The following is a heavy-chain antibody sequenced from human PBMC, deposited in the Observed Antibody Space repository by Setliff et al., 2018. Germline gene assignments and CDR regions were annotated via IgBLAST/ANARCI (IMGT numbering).Heavy chain of an antibody. J-gene: IGHJ3*02. CDR1: GGSISSYY. CDR2: IYTSGST. Sequence: PSETLSLTCTVSGGSISSYYWNWIRQPAGKGLEWIGRIYTSGSTNYNPSLKSRVTMSVDTSKNQFSLKLSSVTTADTAVYYCARSICSGSYCSYDAYDIWGQGTMVTVSS. CDR3: ARSICSGSYCSYDAYDI. D-gene: IGHD2-15*01. V-gene: IGHV4-4*07.